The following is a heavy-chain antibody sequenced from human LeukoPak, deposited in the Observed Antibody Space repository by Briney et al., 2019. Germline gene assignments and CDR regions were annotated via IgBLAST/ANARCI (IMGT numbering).Heavy chain of an antibody. CDR3: ARVTPSNYYGMDV. V-gene: IGHV1-18*04. CDR1: GYTFTSYY. J-gene: IGHJ6*02. D-gene: IGHD1-14*01. Sequence: ASVKVSCKASGYTFTSYYMHWVRQAPGQGLEWMGWISAYNGNTNYAQKLQGRVTMTTDTSTSTAYMELRSLRSDDTAVYYCARVTPSNYYGMDVWGQGTTVTVSS. CDR2: ISAYNGNT.